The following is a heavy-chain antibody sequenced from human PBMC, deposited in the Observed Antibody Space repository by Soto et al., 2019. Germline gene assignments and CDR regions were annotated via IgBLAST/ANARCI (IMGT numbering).Heavy chain of an antibody. D-gene: IGHD3-22*01. J-gene: IGHJ5*02. Sequence: ASVKVSCKASGGTFSSYAISWVRQAPGQGLEWMGWISAYNGNTNYAQKLQGRVTMTTDTSTSTAYMELRSLRSDDTAVYCCARAPGGGYYRYNWFDPWGQGTLVTVSS. CDR2: ISAYNGNT. V-gene: IGHV1-18*01. CDR1: GGTFSSYA. CDR3: ARAPGGGYYRYNWFDP.